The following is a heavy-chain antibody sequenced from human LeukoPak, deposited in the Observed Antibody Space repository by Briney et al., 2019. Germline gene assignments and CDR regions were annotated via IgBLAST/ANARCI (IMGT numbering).Heavy chain of an antibody. CDR3: ARRYSSGIGGLTTEYFDY. CDR2: IYPGDSDT. J-gene: IGHJ4*02. CDR1: GYSFTSYW. D-gene: IGHD1-26*01. Sequence: PGESLKISCKGSGYSFTSYWIGWVRQMPGKGLEWMGIIYPGDSDTRYSPSFQGQVTISADKSISTAYLQWSSLKASDTAIYYCARRYSSGIGGLTTEYFDYWGQGTLVTVSS. V-gene: IGHV5-51*01.